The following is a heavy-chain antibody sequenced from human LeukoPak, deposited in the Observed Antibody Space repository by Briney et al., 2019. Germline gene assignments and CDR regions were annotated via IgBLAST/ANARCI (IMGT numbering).Heavy chain of an antibody. CDR3: ARDRRYYDSSGYYYTWFDP. Sequence: GGSLRLSCAASGFTFSTYEMNWVRQAPGKGLEWVSYISSSGSTTYYADSVRGRFTISRDNAKNSLYLQMNSLRAEDTAVYYCARDRRYYDSSGYYYTWFDPWGQGTLVTVSS. CDR2: ISSSGSTT. V-gene: IGHV3-48*03. J-gene: IGHJ5*02. CDR1: GFTFSTYE. D-gene: IGHD3-22*01.